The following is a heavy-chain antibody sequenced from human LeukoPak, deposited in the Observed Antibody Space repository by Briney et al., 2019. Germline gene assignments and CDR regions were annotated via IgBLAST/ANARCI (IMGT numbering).Heavy chain of an antibody. V-gene: IGHV4-39*01. CDR1: GGSISSSSYY. J-gene: IGHJ5*02. CDR2: IYYSGST. D-gene: IGHD6-13*01. Sequence: SETLSLTCTVSGGSISSSSYYWGWIRQPPGKGLEWIGSIYYSGSTYYNPSLKSRVTISVDTSKNQFSLKLSSVTAADTAVYYCARLGSWANWFDPWGQGTLVTVSS. CDR3: ARLGSWANWFDP.